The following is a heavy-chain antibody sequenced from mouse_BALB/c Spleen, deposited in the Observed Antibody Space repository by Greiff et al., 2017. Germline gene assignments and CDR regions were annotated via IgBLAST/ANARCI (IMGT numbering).Heavy chain of an antibody. CDR3: ARGTTVVDYYYAMDY. CDR1: GFTFSSFG. V-gene: IGHV5-17*02. J-gene: IGHJ4*01. CDR2: ISSGSSTI. Sequence: EVMLVESGGGLVQPGGSRKLSCAASGFTFSSFGMHWVRQAPEKGLEWVAYISSGSSTIYYADTVKGRFTISRDNPKNTLFLQMTSLRSEDTAMYYCARGTTVVDYYYAMDYWGQGTSVTVSS. D-gene: IGHD1-1*01.